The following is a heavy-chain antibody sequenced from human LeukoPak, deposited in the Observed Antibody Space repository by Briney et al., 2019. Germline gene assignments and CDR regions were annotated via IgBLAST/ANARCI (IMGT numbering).Heavy chain of an antibody. V-gene: IGHV5-51*01. J-gene: IGHJ4*02. CDR3: ARRVDSYWFFDY. CDR2: IYPGDSDT. Sequence: GESLKISCKGSGYNFTNYWIGWVRQMPGKGLDWMGIIYPGDSDTRYIPSFQGQVTISADKSINTAYLQWSSLKASDTAMYYCARRVDSYWFFDYWGQGTLVTVSS. CDR1: GYNFTNYW. D-gene: IGHD1-26*01.